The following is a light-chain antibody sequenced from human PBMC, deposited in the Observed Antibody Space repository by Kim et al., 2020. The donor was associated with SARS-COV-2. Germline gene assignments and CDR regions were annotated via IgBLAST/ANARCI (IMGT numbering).Light chain of an antibody. CDR2: EVS. J-gene: IGLJ1*01. CDR3: SSYAGTNFFV. V-gene: IGLV2-8*01. Sequence: GQSGTISCTGTSRDVGFYTYVSWYQHHPGKAPQLLIYEVSQRPSGVPDRFSGSKSGNTASLTVSGLQAEDEADYYCSSYAGTNFFVFGTGTKVTVL. CDR1: SRDVGFYTY.